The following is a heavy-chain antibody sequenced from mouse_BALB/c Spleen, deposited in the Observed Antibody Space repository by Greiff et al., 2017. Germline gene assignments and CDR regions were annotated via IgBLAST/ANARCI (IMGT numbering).Heavy chain of an antibody. V-gene: IGHV2-6-7*01. Sequence: QVQLKESGPGLVAPSQSLSITCTVSGFSLTGYGVNWVRQPPGKGLEWLGMIWGDGSTDYNSALKSRLSISKDNSKSQVFLKMNSLQTDDTARYDCARGRSTMSTTDAMDYWGQGTSVTVSS. CDR1: GFSLTGYG. CDR2: IWGDGST. J-gene: IGHJ4*01. CDR3: ARGRSTMSTTDAMDY. D-gene: IGHD2-4*01.